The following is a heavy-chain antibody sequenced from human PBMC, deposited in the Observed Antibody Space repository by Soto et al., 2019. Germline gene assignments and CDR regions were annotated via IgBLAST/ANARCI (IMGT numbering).Heavy chain of an antibody. CDR2: ISYDGSNK. V-gene: IGHV3-30*18. CDR3: AKGNDYSNYNWFAP. Sequence: QVQLVESGGGVVQPGRSLRLSCAASGFTFSSYGMHWVRQTPGKGLEWVAVISYDGSNKYYADSVKGRFTISRDNSKNTLYLQMNSLRAEDTAVYYCAKGNDYSNYNWFAPWGQGTLVTVSS. D-gene: IGHD4-4*01. J-gene: IGHJ5*02. CDR1: GFTFSSYG.